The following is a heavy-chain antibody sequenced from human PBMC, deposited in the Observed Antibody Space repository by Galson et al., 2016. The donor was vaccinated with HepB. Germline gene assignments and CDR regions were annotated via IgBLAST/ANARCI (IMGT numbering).Heavy chain of an antibody. V-gene: IGHV1-18*01. J-gene: IGHJ2*01. Sequence: SVKVSCKASGYIFTSNGISWVRQAPGQGLEWMGWISAYNGNTKYAQKLQGRVTMTTDASTSTAYMELRSLRSDDTAVYYCASRETFVYYWYFDLWGRGTLVTVSS. CDR2: ISAYNGNT. CDR1: GYIFTSNG. CDR3: ASRETFVYYWYFDL.